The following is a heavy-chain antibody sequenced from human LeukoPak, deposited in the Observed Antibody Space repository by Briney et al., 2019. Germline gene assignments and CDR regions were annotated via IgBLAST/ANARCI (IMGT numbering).Heavy chain of an antibody. CDR3: ARRYISSNWYYWFDT. Sequence: GESLRISCQTSGYNFTTYWINWVRQMPGKGLEWMGRIDPSDSYTNFSPSFQGHVSISVDKSISTAHLQWSSLRASDTAMYYCARRYISSNWYYWFDTWGQGSLVTVSS. CDR2: IDPSDSYT. D-gene: IGHD6-13*01. J-gene: IGHJ5*02. V-gene: IGHV5-10-1*01. CDR1: GYNFTTYW.